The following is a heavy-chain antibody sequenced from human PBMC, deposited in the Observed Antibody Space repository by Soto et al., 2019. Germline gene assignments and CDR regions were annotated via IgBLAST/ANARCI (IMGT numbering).Heavy chain of an antibody. CDR3: ARAISGYVT. D-gene: IGHD5-12*01. CDR1: GITSTTYA. J-gene: IGHJ5*02. V-gene: IGHV1-3*04. Sequence: ASVKVSCKASGITSTTYAIHWVRQAPGHGLEWMGWINTGNGNTRYSQRFLGRVSLTTDTSTSTASMDLSSLTSEDTAVYYCARAISGYVTWGKGTLVTVSS. CDR2: INTGNGNT.